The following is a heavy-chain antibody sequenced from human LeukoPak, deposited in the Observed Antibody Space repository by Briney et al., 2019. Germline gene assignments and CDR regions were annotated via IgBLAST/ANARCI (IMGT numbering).Heavy chain of an antibody. V-gene: IGHV1-18*01. D-gene: IGHD2-8*02. Sequence: ASVKVSCKASGYTFTSYGISWVRQAPGQGLEWMGWISAYSGNTNYAQKLQGRVTMTTDTSTSTAYMELRSLRSDDTAVYYCARVPRNAQRTGVMSRWFDPWGQGTLVTVSS. J-gene: IGHJ5*02. CDR2: ISAYSGNT. CDR3: ARVPRNAQRTGVMSRWFDP. CDR1: GYTFTSYG.